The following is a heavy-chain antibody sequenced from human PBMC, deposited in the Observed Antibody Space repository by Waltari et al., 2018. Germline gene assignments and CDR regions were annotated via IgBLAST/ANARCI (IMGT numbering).Heavy chain of an antibody. Sequence: HWVRQSPGKGLAWVSGISWNSGSIGYADSVKGRFTISRDNAKNSLYLQMNRLRAEDTALYSGAKGGAARGYYYGMDVWGQGTTVTVSS. J-gene: IGHJ6*02. CDR2: ISWNSGSI. D-gene: IGHD6-6*01. V-gene: IGHV3-9*01. CDR3: AKGGAARGYYYGMDV.